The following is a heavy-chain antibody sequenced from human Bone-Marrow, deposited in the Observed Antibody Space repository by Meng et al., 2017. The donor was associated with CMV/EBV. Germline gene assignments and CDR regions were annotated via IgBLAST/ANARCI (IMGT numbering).Heavy chain of an antibody. Sequence: ASVKVSCKASGYTFTGYYMHWVRQAPGQGLEWMGWINPNSGTTNYAQKFQGRVTMTRDTSISTAYMELSKLRSDDTAVYYCARDLRPGTTIFGVRSVHYGMDVWAQGTTVTVSS. CDR2: INPNSGTT. J-gene: IGHJ6*02. V-gene: IGHV1-2*02. CDR1: GYTFTGYY. CDR3: ARDLRPGTTIFGVRSVHYGMDV. D-gene: IGHD3-3*01.